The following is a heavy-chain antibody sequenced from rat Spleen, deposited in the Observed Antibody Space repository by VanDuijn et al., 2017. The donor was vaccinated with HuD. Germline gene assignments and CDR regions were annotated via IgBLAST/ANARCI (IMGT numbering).Heavy chain of an antibody. V-gene: IGHV5-46*01. D-gene: IGHD1-4*01. CDR2: ITSGGSNT. CDR3: TSDGKNYPGFPY. CDR1: GFTFSTFA. Sequence: EVQLVESGGGLVQPGRSLKLSCAASGFTFSTFAMAWVRQAPKKGLEWVAPITSGGSNTYYPDSVKGRFTISRDNAKSTLYLQMNSLRSEDTATYYCTSDGKNYPGFPYWGQGVMVTVSS. J-gene: IGHJ2*01.